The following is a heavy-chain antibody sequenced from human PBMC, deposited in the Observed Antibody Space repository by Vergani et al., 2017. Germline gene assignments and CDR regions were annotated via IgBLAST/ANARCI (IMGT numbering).Heavy chain of an antibody. CDR3: TRHPQEGASGPPSVPT. J-gene: IGHJ4*02. V-gene: IGHV4-38-2*02. CDR2: IYNSGST. Sequence: QVQLKESGPGLVKPSETLSLTCTVSGYSIRNGYSWGWIRQPPGKGLEWIGSIYNSGSTHYNPSLKSRVTISVDTSKNAFSLKVTSVTAADTAVYYSTRHPQEGASGPPSVPTWGQGISVIVSS. CDR1: GYSIRNGYS. D-gene: IGHD5-12*01.